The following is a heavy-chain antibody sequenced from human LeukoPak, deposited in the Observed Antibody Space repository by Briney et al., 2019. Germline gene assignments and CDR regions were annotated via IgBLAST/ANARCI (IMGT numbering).Heavy chain of an antibody. D-gene: IGHD1-1*01. CDR3: ARGGPGDHQEQLGPPGYYHYMDV. CDR1: GYSFTAYG. Sequence: ASVKVSCKASGYSFTAYGMGWLRQAPGQGLEWMGWISGHTGTAIYAQNLQGRVTLTADTFTSTVYMEMRSLRSDDTAVYYCARGGPGDHQEQLGPPGYYHYMDVWGTGTTVTVSS. J-gene: IGHJ6*03. CDR2: ISGHTGTA. V-gene: IGHV1-18*01.